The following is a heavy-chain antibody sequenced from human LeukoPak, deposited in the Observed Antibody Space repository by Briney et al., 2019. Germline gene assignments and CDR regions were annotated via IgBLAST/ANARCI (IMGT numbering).Heavy chain of an antibody. Sequence: PGGSLRLSCAASKYTFRDYYMSWVRQAPGKGVEWIAYISRNGRTNYYADSVRGGLTISRENEKRSMYLLMNSLRVDDTAVYYCVRDSPRVRGWFDPWGQGTLVTVSS. CDR3: VRDSPRVRGWFDP. CDR1: KYTFRDYY. CDR2: ISRNGRTN. D-gene: IGHD3-10*01. V-gene: IGHV3-11*01. J-gene: IGHJ5*02.